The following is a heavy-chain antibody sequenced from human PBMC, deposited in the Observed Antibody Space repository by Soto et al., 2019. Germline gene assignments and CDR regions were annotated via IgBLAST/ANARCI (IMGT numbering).Heavy chain of an antibody. V-gene: IGHV3-53*04. Sequence: EVQLVESGGGLVQPGGSLRLSCAASGFTVSSKYMSWVRQAPGKGLEWVSVIYSGGSTYYADSVKGRFTTSRHNSKNTLYLQMNSLRAVDTAVYYGARGPYGTGGDYYYGMDLWGQGTTVTVSS. CDR2: IYSGGST. CDR1: GFTVSSKY. J-gene: IGHJ6*02. D-gene: IGHD3-10*01. CDR3: ARGPYGTGGDYYYGMDL.